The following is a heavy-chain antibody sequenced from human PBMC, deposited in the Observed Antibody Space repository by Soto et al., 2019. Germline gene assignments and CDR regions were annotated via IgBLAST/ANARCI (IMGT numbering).Heavy chain of an antibody. CDR2: TYYRSKWYN. V-gene: IGHV6-1*01. J-gene: IGHJ4*02. CDR1: GDSVSSNSAA. Sequence: PSQTLSLTCAISGDSVSSNSAAWNWIRQSPSRGLEWLGRTYYRSKWYNDYAVSVKSRITINPDTSKNQSSLQLNSVTPEDTAVYYCARQIVVVPAATPYFDYWGQGTLVTVSS. D-gene: IGHD2-2*01. CDR3: ARQIVVVPAATPYFDY.